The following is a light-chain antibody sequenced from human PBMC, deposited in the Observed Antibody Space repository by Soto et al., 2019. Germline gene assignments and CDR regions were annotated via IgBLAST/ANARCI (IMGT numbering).Light chain of an antibody. CDR3: ISYTATNTYV. CDR1: SIDVGRYNS. Sequence: QSALTQPASVSGSPGQSITISCTGTSIDVGRYNSVSWFQQHPGQAPKLMIYDVSNRPSGVSNRFSGSKSGNTASLTISGLQAEDEADYYCISYTATNTYVFGIGTKPTVL. V-gene: IGLV2-14*03. J-gene: IGLJ1*01. CDR2: DVS.